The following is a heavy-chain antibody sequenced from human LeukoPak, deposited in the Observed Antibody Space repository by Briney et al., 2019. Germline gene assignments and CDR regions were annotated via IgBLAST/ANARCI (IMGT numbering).Heavy chain of an antibody. CDR3: ARERGYSYGNYIGY. CDR2: INPNSGGT. J-gene: IGHJ4*02. D-gene: IGHD5-18*01. V-gene: IGHV1-2*02. Sequence: ASVKVSCKPSGYTFTADYIHWVLQAPGQGLEWMGWINPNSGGTNYAQKFQGRVTMTRDTSISTAYMELSRLRSDDTAVYYCARERGYSYGNYIGYWVQGTLVTVSS. CDR1: GYTFTADY.